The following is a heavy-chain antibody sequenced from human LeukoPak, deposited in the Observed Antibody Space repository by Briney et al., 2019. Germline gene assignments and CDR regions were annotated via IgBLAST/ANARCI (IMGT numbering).Heavy chain of an antibody. V-gene: IGHV4-34*01. J-gene: IGHJ3*02. CDR1: GGSFSGYY. Sequence: SETLSLTCAVYGGSFSGYYWSWIRQPPGKGLEWIGEINHGGSTNYNPSLKRRVTISLDTSKNQLSLKLNSVTAADTAVYYCARALGAFDIWGQGTMVTVS. CDR3: ARALGAFDI. CDR2: INHGGST.